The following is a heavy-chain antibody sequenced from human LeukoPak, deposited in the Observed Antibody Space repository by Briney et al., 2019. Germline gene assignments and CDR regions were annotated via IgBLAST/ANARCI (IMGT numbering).Heavy chain of an antibody. D-gene: IGHD3-3*01. J-gene: IGHJ4*02. CDR2: IRYDGSNK. V-gene: IGHV3-30*02. CDR3: AKDPTRGLTIFGVVGPYFDY. Sequence: GGSLRLSCAASGFTFRSYGMHWVRQAPGKGLEWVAFIRYDGSNKYYADSVKGRFTISRDNSKNTLYLQMNSLRAEDTAVYYCAKDPTRGLTIFGVVGPYFDYWGQGTLVTVSS. CDR1: GFTFRSYG.